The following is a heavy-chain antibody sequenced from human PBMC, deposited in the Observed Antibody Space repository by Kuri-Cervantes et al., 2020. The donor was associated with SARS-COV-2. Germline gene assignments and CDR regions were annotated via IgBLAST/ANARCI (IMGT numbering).Heavy chain of an antibody. CDR1: GYTFPSYD. J-gene: IGHJ5*02. CDR3: ARIKATPPQYYDFWSGYYTHNWFDP. Sequence: AAVKVSCKASGYTFPSYDINWVRQATGQGLEWMGWMNPNSGNTGYAQKFQGRVTITRNTSISTAYMELSSLRSEDTAVYYCARIKATPPQYYDFWSGYYTHNWFDPWGQGTLVTVSS. V-gene: IGHV1-8*03. CDR2: MNPNSGNT. D-gene: IGHD3-3*01.